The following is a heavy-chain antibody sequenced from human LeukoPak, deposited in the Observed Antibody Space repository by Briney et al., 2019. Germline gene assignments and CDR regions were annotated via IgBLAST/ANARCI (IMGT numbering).Heavy chain of an antibody. Sequence: SETLSLTCTASGGSISTYYWSWIRQPPGKGLEWIGYVYYSGSTNYNPSLKSRVTISVDTSKSQFSLKLNSVTAADTAVYYCARNHGYPFYFDYWAREPWSPSPQ. CDR2: VYYSGST. CDR1: GGSISTYY. V-gene: IGHV4-59*01. J-gene: IGHJ4*02. CDR3: ARNHGYPFYFDY. D-gene: IGHD5-18*01.